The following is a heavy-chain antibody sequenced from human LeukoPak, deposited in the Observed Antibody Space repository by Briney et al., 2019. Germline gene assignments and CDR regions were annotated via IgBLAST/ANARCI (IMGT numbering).Heavy chain of an antibody. J-gene: IGHJ6*02. CDR3: ARVSSPLYYYYGMDV. Sequence: GESLRLSCAASGFTFTNYWMTWVRQAPGKGPEWVANIRQDGSETNCVDSVRGRFTIARDNTKNSLYLQMTSLRGEDTAVYYCARVSSPLYYYYGMDVWGQGTTVTVSS. CDR2: IRQDGSET. CDR1: GFTFTNYW. V-gene: IGHV3-7*01.